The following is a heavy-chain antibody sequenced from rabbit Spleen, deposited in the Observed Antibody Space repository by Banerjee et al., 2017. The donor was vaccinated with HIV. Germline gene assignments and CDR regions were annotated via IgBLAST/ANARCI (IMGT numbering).Heavy chain of an antibody. D-gene: IGHD7-1*01. CDR3: ARFYAGYGDFGYAAM. Sequence: QSLEESGGDLVKPGASLTLTCTASGFSFSSSHYMCWVRQAPGKGLECIACIYADGSGSTYYASWAKGRFTISKTSSTTVTLQMTTLTVADTATYFCARFYAGYGDFGYAAMWGPGTLVTVS. V-gene: IGHV1S40*01. J-gene: IGHJ4*01. CDR1: GFSFSSSHY. CDR2: IYADGSGST.